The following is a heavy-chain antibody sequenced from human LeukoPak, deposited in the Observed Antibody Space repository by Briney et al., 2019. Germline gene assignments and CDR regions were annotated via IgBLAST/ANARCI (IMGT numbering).Heavy chain of an antibody. J-gene: IGHJ6*03. CDR3: ARFAAGGSYYYYMDV. Sequence: PSETLSLTCAVSGGSISSSNWWSWVRQPPGKGLEWVSNIGTSSTTIYYADSVKGRFTISRDNAKNSLYLQMNSLRADDTAVYYCARFAAGGSYYYYMDVWGKGTTVTVSS. D-gene: IGHD6-25*01. CDR1: GGSISSSN. V-gene: IGHV3-48*01. CDR2: IGTSSTTI.